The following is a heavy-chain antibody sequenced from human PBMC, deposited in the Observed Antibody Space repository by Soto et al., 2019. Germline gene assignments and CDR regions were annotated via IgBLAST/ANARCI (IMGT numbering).Heavy chain of an antibody. CDR3: ARPYDFHTGYYYGMDV. CDR1: GGTFSSYA. CDR2: IIPIFGTA. J-gene: IGHJ6*02. D-gene: IGHD3-3*01. V-gene: IGHV1-69*13. Sequence: SVKVSCKASGGTFSSYAISWVRQAPGQGLEWMGGIIPIFGTANYAQKFQGRVTITADESTRTAYMELSSLRSEDTAVYYCARPYDFHTGYYYGMDVWGQGTTVTVSS.